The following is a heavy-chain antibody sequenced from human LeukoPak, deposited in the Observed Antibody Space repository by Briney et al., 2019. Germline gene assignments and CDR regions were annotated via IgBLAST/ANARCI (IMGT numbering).Heavy chain of an antibody. CDR3: VKDQHCSTISCATRTGFDP. D-gene: IGHD2-2*01. Sequence: PGGSLRLSCSASGFTFSNYAMHWVRQAPGKGLEFVSGISSTGGGTNYPDSVKDRFSISRDKSKHTLYLQMTSLRADDTAVYYCVKDQHCSTISCATRTGFDPWGQGTSVTVSS. J-gene: IGHJ5*02. CDR2: ISSTGGGT. V-gene: IGHV3-64D*06. CDR1: GFTFSNYA.